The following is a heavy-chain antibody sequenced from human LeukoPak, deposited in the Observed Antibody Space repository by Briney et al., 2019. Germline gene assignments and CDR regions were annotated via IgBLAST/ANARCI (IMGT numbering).Heavy chain of an antibody. Sequence: PGGSLRLSCAASGFTFSSYEMNWVRQAPGKGLEWVSYISSSGSTIYYADSVKGRFTISRDNAKNSLYLQMNSLRAEDTAVYYCARGGRAYSSGSNFDYWGQGTLVTVSS. J-gene: IGHJ4*02. V-gene: IGHV3-48*03. CDR2: ISSSGSTI. CDR3: ARGGRAYSSGSNFDY. CDR1: GFTFSSYE. D-gene: IGHD6-19*01.